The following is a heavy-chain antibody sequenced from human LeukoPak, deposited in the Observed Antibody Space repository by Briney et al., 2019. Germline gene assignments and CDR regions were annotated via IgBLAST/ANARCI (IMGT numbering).Heavy chain of an antibody. D-gene: IGHD3-22*01. J-gene: IGHJ4*02. V-gene: IGHV3-21*01. CDR2: ISSSSSYI. CDR3: AGDPRAYDSSGYSEY. CDR1: GFTFSSYS. Sequence: GGSLRLSCAASGFTFSSYSMNWVRQAPGKGLEWVSSISSSSSYIYYADSVKGRFTISRDNAKNSLYLQMNSLRAEDTAVYYCAGDPRAYDSSGYSEYWGQGTLATVSS.